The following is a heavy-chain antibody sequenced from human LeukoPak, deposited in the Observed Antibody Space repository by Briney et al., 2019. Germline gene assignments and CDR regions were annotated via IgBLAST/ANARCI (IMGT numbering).Heavy chain of an antibody. CDR1: GGSISSSSYY. CDR3: ARHYSSSRWLFDY. CDR2: NYNKGST. Sequence: PETLSLTCTVSGGSISSSSYYWAWIRQPPGKGLEWIIRNYNKGSTYYNPSLESRVTISVDTSNNQFSLKLSSVTAADTAVYSCARHYSSSRWLFDYFGQGTLVTV. V-gene: IGHV4-39*01. J-gene: IGHJ4*02. D-gene: IGHD6-13*01.